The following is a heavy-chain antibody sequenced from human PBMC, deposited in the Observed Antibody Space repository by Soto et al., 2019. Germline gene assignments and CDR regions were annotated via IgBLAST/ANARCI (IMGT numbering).Heavy chain of an antibody. J-gene: IGHJ3*01. CDR2: IGGGDA. D-gene: IGHD2-21*01. V-gene: IGHV3-23*01. CDR3: AKDRQNFNSVWDPLDV. CDR1: GFTFNTYA. Sequence: PGGSLRLSCAASGFTFNTYAMSWVRQAPGKGLEWVAGIGGGDAHYADSVMGRFIISRDDPKSMVSLQMNSLRVEDTAVYYCAKDRQNFNSVWDPLDVWGQGTLATVSS.